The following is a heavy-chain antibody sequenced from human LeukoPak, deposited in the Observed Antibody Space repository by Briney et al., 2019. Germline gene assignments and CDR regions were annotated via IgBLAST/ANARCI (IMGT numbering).Heavy chain of an antibody. CDR1: GFTFSSYW. CDR3: AKGYDYSNYLFDY. Sequence: GGSLRLSCAASGFTFSSYWMSWVRQAPGKGLEWVANIKQDGSEKYYVDSVKGRFTISRDNAKNSLYLQMNSLRAEDTAVYYCAKGYDYSNYLFDYWGQGTLVTVSS. J-gene: IGHJ4*02. CDR2: IKQDGSEK. V-gene: IGHV3-7*03. D-gene: IGHD4-11*01.